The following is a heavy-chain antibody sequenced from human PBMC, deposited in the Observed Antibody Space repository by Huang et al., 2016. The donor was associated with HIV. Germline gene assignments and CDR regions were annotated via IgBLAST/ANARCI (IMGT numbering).Heavy chain of an antibody. J-gene: IGHJ4*02. CDR2: ISYDGKTK. V-gene: IGHV3-30*18. CDR1: GFTFSLYG. CDR3: AKGGSAAAVLDF. D-gene: IGHD6-13*01. Sequence: QVQLVESGGGVVQPGRSLRISGAASGFTFSLYGMHWVRQAPGKGLEGVAGISYDGKTKYYADSVKGRFTISREKSKTTLYLQMNRLRVEDTALYYCAKGGSAAAVLDFWGQGTLVTVSS.